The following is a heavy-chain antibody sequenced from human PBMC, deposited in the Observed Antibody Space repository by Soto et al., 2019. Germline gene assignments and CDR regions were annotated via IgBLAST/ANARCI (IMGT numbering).Heavy chain of an antibody. D-gene: IGHD3-3*01. CDR1: GYTFTSFG. CDR3: ARLVGYYAPLDV. V-gene: IGHV1-3*04. J-gene: IGHJ6*02. CDR2: ISTGKGKT. Sequence: SVKVSCKTSGYTFTSFGISWVRQAPGQRLEWMGWISTGKGKTKYSQKFQGRVTITRDTSASTAYMELSSLRSEDTSVYYCARLVGYYAPLDVWGQGTTVTVSS.